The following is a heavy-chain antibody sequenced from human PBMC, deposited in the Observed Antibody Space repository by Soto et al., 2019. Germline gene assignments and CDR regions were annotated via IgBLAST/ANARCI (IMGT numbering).Heavy chain of an antibody. Sequence: SETLSLTCAVSGDSISNNNCWNWVRQPPGKGLEWIGEIYHSGTANYNPSLKSRVTISLDKSNNQFSLTLHSVTAADTAVYYCARRRITTFGVVITGYGMDGWGQGTTVTVSS. CDR2: IYHSGTA. CDR3: ARRRITTFGVVITGYGMDG. V-gene: IGHV4-4*02. D-gene: IGHD3-3*01. J-gene: IGHJ6*02. CDR1: GDSISNNNC.